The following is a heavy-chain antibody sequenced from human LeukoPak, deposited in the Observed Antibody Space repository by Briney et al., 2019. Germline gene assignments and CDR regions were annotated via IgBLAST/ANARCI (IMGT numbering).Heavy chain of an antibody. J-gene: IGHJ6*02. D-gene: IGHD4-11*01. Sequence: GGSLRLSCAASGFIFRNYAMSWVRQAPGKGLEWVSAITGSGDTTYYADSVKGRFTISRDNAKNTLYLQMNSLRAEDTAVYYCARDSNYGMDVWGQGTTVTVSS. CDR3: ARDSNYGMDV. V-gene: IGHV3-23*01. CDR1: GFIFRNYA. CDR2: ITGSGDTT.